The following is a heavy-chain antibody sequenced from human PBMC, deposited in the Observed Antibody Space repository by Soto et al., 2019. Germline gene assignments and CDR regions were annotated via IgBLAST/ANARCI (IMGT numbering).Heavy chain of an antibody. J-gene: IGHJ4*02. Sequence: QVQLVQSGAEEKKPGASVKVSCKASGYTFTAYAMHWVRQAPGQRLEWMGWINAGNGNTTYSQKFQGRVTITRDTSASTADMELSSLRSEDTAVYYCARAVAVPADFDYWGQGTLVTVSS. CDR3: ARAVAVPADFDY. V-gene: IGHV1-3*05. CDR1: GYTFTAYA. CDR2: INAGNGNT. D-gene: IGHD6-19*01.